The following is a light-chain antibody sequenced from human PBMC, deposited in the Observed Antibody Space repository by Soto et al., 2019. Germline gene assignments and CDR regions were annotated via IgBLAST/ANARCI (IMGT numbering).Light chain of an antibody. CDR1: QFISSF. CDR2: DAS. J-gene: IGKJ1*01. CDR3: QQTYSSRTWK. Sequence: DFQMTQSPSSLSAPVGDAVTITFLASQFISSFLNWYQQKPGKAPKLLIYDASTLQSGVPSRFSGGGSGTDFSLFISNLQPEDFATYYCQQTYSSRTWKFGQGTKVDIK. V-gene: IGKV1-39*01.